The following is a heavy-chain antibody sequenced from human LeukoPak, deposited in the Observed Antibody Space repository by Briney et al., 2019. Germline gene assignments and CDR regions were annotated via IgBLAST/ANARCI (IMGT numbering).Heavy chain of an antibody. CDR1: GYTFTSYG. CDR3: AREPYDSSGYYPFDY. J-gene: IGHJ4*02. CDR2: IGAYNGNT. D-gene: IGHD3-22*01. Sequence: ASVKVSCKASGYTFTSYGISWVRQAPGQGLEWMGWIGAYNGNTNYAQKLQGRVTMTTDTSTSTAYMELRSLRSDDTAVYYCAREPYDSSGYYPFDYWGQGNLVTVSS. V-gene: IGHV1-18*01.